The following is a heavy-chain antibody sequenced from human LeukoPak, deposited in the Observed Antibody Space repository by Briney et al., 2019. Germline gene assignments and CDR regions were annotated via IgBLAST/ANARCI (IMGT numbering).Heavy chain of an antibody. D-gene: IGHD3-3*01. Sequence: SETLSLTCTVSGGSISSYYWSWIRQPPGKGLEWIGYIYYSGSTNYNPSLKSRVTISVDTSKNQLSLKLSSVTAADTAVYYCARGRFSSVWFDPWGQGTLVTVSS. CDR1: GGSISSYY. CDR3: ARGRFSSVWFDP. CDR2: IYYSGST. V-gene: IGHV4-59*01. J-gene: IGHJ5*02.